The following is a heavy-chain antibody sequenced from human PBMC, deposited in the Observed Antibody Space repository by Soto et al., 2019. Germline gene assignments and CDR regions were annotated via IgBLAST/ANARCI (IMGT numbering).Heavy chain of an antibody. Sequence: QVQLVQCGAEVKKPGSSVKVSCKASGGTFSSYAISWVRQAPGQGLEWMGGIIPISGTANYAQKFQGRVTITADDSTSTAYMELSSLRSEDTAVYYCARSQGSSTSLEIYYYYYYGMDVWGQGTTVTVSS. CDR2: IIPISGTA. D-gene: IGHD2-2*01. J-gene: IGHJ6*02. CDR1: GGTFSSYA. CDR3: ARSQGSSTSLEIYYYYYYGMDV. V-gene: IGHV1-69*01.